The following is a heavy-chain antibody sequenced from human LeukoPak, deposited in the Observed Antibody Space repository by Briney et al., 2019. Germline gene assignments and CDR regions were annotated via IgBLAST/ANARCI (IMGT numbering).Heavy chain of an antibody. V-gene: IGHV4-61*02. D-gene: IGHD1-26*01. CDR3: ARGVGATICAFDI. CDR1: GGSISSGSYY. CDR2: IYTSGST. J-gene: IGHJ3*02. Sequence: KSSQTLSLTCTVSGGSISSGSYYWSWIRQPAGKGLEWIGRIYTSGSTNYNPSLKSRVTISVDTSKNQFSLKLSSVTAADTAVYYCARGVGATICAFDIWGQGTMVTVSS.